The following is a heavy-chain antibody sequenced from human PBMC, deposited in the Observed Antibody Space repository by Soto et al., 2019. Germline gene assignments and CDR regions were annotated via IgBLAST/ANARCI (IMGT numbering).Heavy chain of an antibody. J-gene: IGHJ4*02. D-gene: IGHD3-16*01. V-gene: IGHV4-34*01. CDR2: INHSGST. CDR3: ARNVPIYVRGLDIQDY. Sequence: SETLSLTCAVYGGSFSGYYWSWIRQPPGKGLEWIGEINHSGSTNYNPSLKSRVTISVDTSKNQFSLKLSSVTAADTAVYYCARNVPIYVRGLDIQDYWGQGTLVTVSS. CDR1: GGSFSGYY.